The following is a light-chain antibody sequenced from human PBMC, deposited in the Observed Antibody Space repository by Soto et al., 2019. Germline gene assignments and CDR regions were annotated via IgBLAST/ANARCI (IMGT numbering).Light chain of an antibody. CDR2: GAS. CDR1: QSVNSLY. CDR3: QYYSGSQT. Sequence: EIVLTQSPGTLSLSPGERATLSCRASQSVNSLYLAWYQQKPGQAPRLLIYGASSRATGIPDRFSGSGSGTDFTLTISRLEPEDFAVYYCQYYSGSQTLGGGTKVEIK. V-gene: IGKV3-20*01. J-gene: IGKJ4*01.